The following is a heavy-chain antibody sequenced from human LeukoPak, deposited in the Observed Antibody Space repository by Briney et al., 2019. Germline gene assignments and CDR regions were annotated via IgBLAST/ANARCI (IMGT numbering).Heavy chain of an antibody. CDR1: GGSISSSSYY. V-gene: IGHV4-39*01. J-gene: IGHJ4*02. CDR2: IYYSGCT. CDR3: ARHVSTIGESFFDY. D-gene: IGHD2/OR15-2a*01. Sequence: PSETLSLTCTVSGGSISSSSYYWGWIRQPPGKGLEWIGSIYYSGCTYYNPSLKSRVTISVDTSKNQFSLKLSSVTAADTAVYYCARHVSTIGESFFDYWGQGTLVTVSS.